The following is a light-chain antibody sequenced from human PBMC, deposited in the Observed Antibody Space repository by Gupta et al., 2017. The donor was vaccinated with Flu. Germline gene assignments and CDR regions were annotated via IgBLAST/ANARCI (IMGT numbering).Light chain of an antibody. Sequence: SSLSPPASVSGSPGQSISISCTGTSSALGGYNYVSWYQQHPGKAPKLMIFEVSDRPSGVANRFSGSKSGNTASLTISGLQAEDEADYYCSSYRSTSNTFVFGTGTKITVL. CDR2: EVS. J-gene: IGLJ1*01. CDR1: SSALGGYNY. CDR3: SSYRSTSNTFV. V-gene: IGLV2-14*01.